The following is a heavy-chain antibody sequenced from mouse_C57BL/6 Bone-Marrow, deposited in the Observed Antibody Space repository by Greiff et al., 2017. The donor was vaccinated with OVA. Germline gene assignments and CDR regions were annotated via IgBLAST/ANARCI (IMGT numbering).Heavy chain of an antibody. Sequence: VHVKQSGAELVRPGASVKLSCTASGFNIKDDYMHWVKQRPEQGLEWVGWIDPENGDTEYASKFQGKATITADTSSNTAYLQLSSLTSEDTAVYYCTSYYYGSSPFAYWGQGTLVTVSA. CDR3: TSYYYGSSPFAY. CDR2: IDPENGDT. D-gene: IGHD1-1*01. J-gene: IGHJ3*01. V-gene: IGHV14-4*01. CDR1: GFNIKDDY.